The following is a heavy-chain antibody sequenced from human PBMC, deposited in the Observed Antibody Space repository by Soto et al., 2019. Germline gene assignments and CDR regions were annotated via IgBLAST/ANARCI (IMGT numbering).Heavy chain of an antibody. CDR3: ARVWDDSSSYFDY. CDR1: GFTFSSYA. V-gene: IGHV3-30-3*01. Sequence: QVQLVESGGGVVQPGRSLRLSCAASGFTFSSYAMHWVRQAPGKGLEWVAVISYDGSNKYYADSVKGRFTISRDNSKNTLYLQMNSLRAEDTAVDYCARVWDDSSSYFDYWGQGTLVTVSS. J-gene: IGHJ4*02. CDR2: ISYDGSNK. D-gene: IGHD6-6*01.